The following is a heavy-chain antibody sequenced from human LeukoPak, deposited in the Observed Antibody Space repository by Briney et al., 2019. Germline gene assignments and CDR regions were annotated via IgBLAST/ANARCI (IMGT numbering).Heavy chain of an antibody. J-gene: IGHJ6*04. CDR2: IWYDGSNK. V-gene: IGHV3-33*01. CDR3: AGDYYCSSTSGYLYYYYYYGMDV. CDR1: GFTFSSYG. Sequence: GSLRLSCAASGFTFSSYGMHWVRQAPGKGLEWVAVIWYDGSNKYYADSVKGRFTISRDKSKNTLYLQMDSLRAEYTAVYYCAGDYYCSSTSGYLYYYYYYGMDVWGKGTTVTVSS. D-gene: IGHD2-2*01.